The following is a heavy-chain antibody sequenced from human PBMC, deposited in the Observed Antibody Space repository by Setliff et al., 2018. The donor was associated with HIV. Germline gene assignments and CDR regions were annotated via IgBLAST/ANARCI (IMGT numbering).Heavy chain of an antibody. V-gene: IGHV1-58*02. Sequence: AVKVSCKASGFTFTNSAMQWVRQARGQRLEWIGWIVVGSYNTNYAQKFQERVTITRDLSTSTAYMELSSLRSEDTAVYYCAAASNRRVRGVNLHYYYYMDVWGKGTTVTVSS. CDR1: GFTFTNSA. CDR2: IVVGSYNT. J-gene: IGHJ6*03. D-gene: IGHD3-10*01. CDR3: AAASNRRVRGVNLHYYYYMDV.